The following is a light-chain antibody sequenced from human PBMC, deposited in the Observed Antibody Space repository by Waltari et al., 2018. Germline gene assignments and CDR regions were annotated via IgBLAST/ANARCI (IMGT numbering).Light chain of an antibody. CDR3: QQYNNWPPIT. Sequence: EIVMTQSPATLSVSPGERATLPCRASQSVSSNLAWYQQKPGQAPRLLIYGASTRATGIPARFSGSGSGTEFTLTISSLQSEDFAVYHCQQYNNWPPITFGQGTRLEIK. CDR2: GAS. J-gene: IGKJ5*01. V-gene: IGKV3-15*01. CDR1: QSVSSN.